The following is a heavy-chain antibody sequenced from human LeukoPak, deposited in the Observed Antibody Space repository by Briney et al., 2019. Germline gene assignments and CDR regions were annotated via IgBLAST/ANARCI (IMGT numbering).Heavy chain of an antibody. J-gene: IGHJ4*02. Sequence: SWGSLRLSCAASGFTFSSYAMTWVRQAPGKGLEWISTISSSGGSTYYADSVKGRFTISRDNSKNTLYLQVNSLRAEDTAVYYCARDYPVVADFWGQGTLVTVS. CDR2: ISSSGGST. D-gene: IGHD2-2*01. CDR3: ARDYPVVADF. V-gene: IGHV3-23*01. CDR1: GFTFSSYA.